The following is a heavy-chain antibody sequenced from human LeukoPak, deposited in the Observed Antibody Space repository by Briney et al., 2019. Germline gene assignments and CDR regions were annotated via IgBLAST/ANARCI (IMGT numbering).Heavy chain of an antibody. CDR3: AKAGALRLGELSYLDY. J-gene: IGHJ4*02. Sequence: GRSLRLSCAASGFIFDDYAMHWVRQAPGKGLEWVSGISWNSASIGYADSVKGRFTISRDNSKNTVYLQMNSLRAEDTAVYYCAKAGALRLGELSYLDYWGQGTLVTVSS. CDR1: GFIFDDYA. D-gene: IGHD3-16*02. CDR2: ISWNSASI. V-gene: IGHV3-9*01.